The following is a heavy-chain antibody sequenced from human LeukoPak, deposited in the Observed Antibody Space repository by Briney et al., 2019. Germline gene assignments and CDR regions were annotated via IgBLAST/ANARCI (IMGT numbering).Heavy chain of an antibody. Sequence: GGSLRLSCAASGFTFSRYEMNWVRQAPGKGLKWVSYISSSSSTIYYADSVKGRFTISRDNAKNSLYLQMNGLRAEDTAVHYCAREGGTYVLDAFDIWGQGTLVTVSS. CDR1: GFTFSRYE. D-gene: IGHD1-26*01. CDR2: ISSSSSTI. J-gene: IGHJ3*02. V-gene: IGHV3-48*03. CDR3: AREGGTYVLDAFDI.